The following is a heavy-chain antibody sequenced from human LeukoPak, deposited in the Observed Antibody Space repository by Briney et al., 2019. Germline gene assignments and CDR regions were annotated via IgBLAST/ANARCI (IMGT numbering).Heavy chain of an antibody. J-gene: IGHJ3*02. D-gene: IGHD3-16*02. CDR1: GFTFSKYG. Sequence: GGSLRLSCATSGFTFSKYGMHWVRQAPGKGLEWVAVIWHDESRTHYADSVKGRFTISRDNAMNTLYLQMNSLRVDDTGVYYCVRERALGTAVTAFDIWGQGTMVTVS. CDR3: VRERALGTAVTAFDI. CDR2: IWHDESRT. V-gene: IGHV3-33*01.